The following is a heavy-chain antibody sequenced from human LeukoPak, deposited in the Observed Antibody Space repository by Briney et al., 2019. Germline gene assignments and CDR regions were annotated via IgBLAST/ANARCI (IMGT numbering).Heavy chain of an antibody. J-gene: IGHJ4*02. V-gene: IGHV3-23*01. CDR1: GFSFSNYA. CDR3: AKSAYYDASGYYREYYFDY. D-gene: IGHD3-22*01. Sequence: PGGSLRLSCVSSGFSFSNYAMSWVRQAPGKGLEWVSRISGSGGSTHYADSVKGRFTISRDKTKNTPYLQMNSLRAEDTAVYYCAKSAYYDASGYYREYYFDYWGQGTLVTVSS. CDR2: ISGSGGST.